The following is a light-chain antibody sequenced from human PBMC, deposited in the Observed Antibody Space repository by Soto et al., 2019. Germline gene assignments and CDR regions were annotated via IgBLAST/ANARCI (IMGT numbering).Light chain of an antibody. CDR2: DAS. CDR1: QSVSSY. CDR3: QQRSNWPGFT. Sequence: EIVLTQSPATLSSSPGERATLSCRASQSVSSYLAWYQQKPGQAPRLLLYDASNRATGIPARFSGSGSGTDFTLTISSLEPEDCAVYYCQQRSNWPGFTFGGGTKVEIK. J-gene: IGKJ4*01. V-gene: IGKV3-11*01.